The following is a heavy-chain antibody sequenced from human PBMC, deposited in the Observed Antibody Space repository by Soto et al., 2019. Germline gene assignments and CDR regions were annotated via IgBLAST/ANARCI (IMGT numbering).Heavy chain of an antibody. J-gene: IGHJ4*02. Sequence: GGSLRLSCAASGFTFSSYWMSWVRQAPGKGLEWVANIKQDGSEKYYVDSVKGRFTISRDNAKNSLYLQMNSLRAEDTAVYYCARGGTYYDLWSGYYTRYFDYWGQGTLVTVSS. V-gene: IGHV3-7*03. CDR2: IKQDGSEK. CDR1: GFTFSSYW. D-gene: IGHD3-3*01. CDR3: ARGGTYYDLWSGYYTRYFDY.